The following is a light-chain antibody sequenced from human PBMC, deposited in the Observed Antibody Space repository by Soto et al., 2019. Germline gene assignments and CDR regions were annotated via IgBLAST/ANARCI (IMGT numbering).Light chain of an antibody. CDR1: QSLVSSDGDAY. CDR2: KVS. CDR3: LQGTHFPPWT. Sequence: DVVMTQSPLSSSVTLGQSASISCRSSQSLVSSDGDAYLNWFHQRPGQSPRRLMYKVSDRDSGVPDRFSGNGSGTYFTLTINKVEAEDIGVYYCLQGTHFPPWTFGQGTKVEIK. J-gene: IGKJ1*01. V-gene: IGKV2-30*01.